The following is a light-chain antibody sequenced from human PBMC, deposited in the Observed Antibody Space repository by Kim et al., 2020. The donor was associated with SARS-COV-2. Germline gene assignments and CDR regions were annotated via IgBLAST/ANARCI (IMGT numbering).Light chain of an antibody. CDR2: GAS. J-gene: IGKJ2*01. CDR3: QQSQNTPYT. V-gene: IGKV1-39*01. CDR1: QTISIY. Sequence: IQMTQSPSSLSASVGDRVTITCRASQTISIYLNWHQQKPGRAPKVLIYGASSLQGGVPSRFSGSGSGTDFTLTISSLQPEDVATYYCQQSQNTPYTFGQGTKVDIK.